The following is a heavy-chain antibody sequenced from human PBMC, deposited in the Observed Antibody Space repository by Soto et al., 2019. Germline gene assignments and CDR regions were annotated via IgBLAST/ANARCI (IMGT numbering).Heavy chain of an antibody. Sequence: QVQLEQSGAEVKKPGSSVKISCKASGGTLSDHGVSWLRQAPGQGLEWVGGTIPVCNTAKYASEFQGRVTIAEDKSTNIAYMELGSLRSDDTAFYYCARGVYGSGNYYTGPSAFDIWGQGTGVIVSS. D-gene: IGHD3-10*01. V-gene: IGHV1-69*06. J-gene: IGHJ3*02. CDR1: GGTLSDHG. CDR3: ARGVYGSGNYYTGPSAFDI. CDR2: TIPVCNTA.